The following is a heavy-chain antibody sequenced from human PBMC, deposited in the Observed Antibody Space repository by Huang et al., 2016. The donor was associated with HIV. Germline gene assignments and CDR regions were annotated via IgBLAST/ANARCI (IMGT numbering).Heavy chain of an antibody. V-gene: IGHV4-34*02. Sequence: QVQLQQWGVGLLRSTETLSLTCAVYGGSFTGHFWTWIRQSPGRGLEWIGEINLSGSTNYNPSLKSRVTMSVDMSKNQFSLKLTSVTAADTAVYYCARGRSRMTMIVVTASGVIDIWGQGTVVAVSS. J-gene: IGHJ3*02. D-gene: IGHD3-22*01. CDR3: ARGRSRMTMIVVTASGVIDI. CDR1: GGSFTGHF. CDR2: INLSGST.